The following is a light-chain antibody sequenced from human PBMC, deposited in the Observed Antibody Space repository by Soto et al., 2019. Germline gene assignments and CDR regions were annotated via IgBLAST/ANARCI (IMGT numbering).Light chain of an antibody. Sequence: DIQMTQSPSSLSASVGDRVTITCRASQAIHSYLNWYQQKPGKAPNLLIFATSTLQSGVPSRFSGSGSGTDFTLTISSLQPEDFATYYGQQRETFGHGTKVDIK. V-gene: IGKV1-39*01. CDR1: QAIHSY. J-gene: IGKJ3*01. CDR3: QQRET. CDR2: ATS.